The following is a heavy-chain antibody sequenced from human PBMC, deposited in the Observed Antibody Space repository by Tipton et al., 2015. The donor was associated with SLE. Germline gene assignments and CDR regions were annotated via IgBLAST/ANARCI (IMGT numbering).Heavy chain of an antibody. J-gene: IGHJ6*02. CDR3: ARQGQQLVRPYYYGMDV. D-gene: IGHD6-13*01. Sequence: TLSLTCTVSGGSISSYYWSWIRQPPGKGLEWIGYIYYSGSPNYTPSLKSRVTISVDTPKNQFSLKLSSVTAADTAVYYCARQGQQLVRPYYYGMDVWGQGTTVTVSS. V-gene: IGHV4-59*08. CDR1: GGSISSYY. CDR2: IYYSGSP.